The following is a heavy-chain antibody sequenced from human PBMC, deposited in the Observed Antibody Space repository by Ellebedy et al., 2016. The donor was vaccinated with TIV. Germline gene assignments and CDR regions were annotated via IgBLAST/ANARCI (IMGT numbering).Heavy chain of an antibody. Sequence: SETLSLTXAVYGGSFSGYYWSWIRQPPGKGLEWIGEINHSGSTNYNPSLKSRVTISVDTSKNQFSLKLSSVTAADTAVYYCARDSQLSPLLVWGQGTLVTVSS. CDR2: INHSGST. CDR1: GGSFSGYY. V-gene: IGHV4-34*01. D-gene: IGHD2-8*02. CDR3: ARDSQLSPLLV. J-gene: IGHJ4*02.